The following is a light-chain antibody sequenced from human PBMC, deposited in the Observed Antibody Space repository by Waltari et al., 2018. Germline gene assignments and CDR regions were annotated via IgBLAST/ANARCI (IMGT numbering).Light chain of an antibody. J-gene: IGKJ1*01. CDR1: QSISSY. CDR3: QQSYSTSWT. Sequence: DIQMTQSPSSLSASVGDRVTITCRASQSISSYLNWYQQKPGKAPKPLIYAASSLQSGVPSRFRGSGSGTDFTLTISSLQPEEFATYYCQQSYSTSWTFGQGTKVEIK. CDR2: AAS. V-gene: IGKV1-39*01.